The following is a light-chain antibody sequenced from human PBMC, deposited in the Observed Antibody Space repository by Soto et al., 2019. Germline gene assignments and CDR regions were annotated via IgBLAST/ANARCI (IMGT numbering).Light chain of an antibody. CDR3: SSYTSSSTYA. Sequence: QSALTQPASVSGSPGQSIAISCTGTSSGVGAYNYVSWYQQHPGKAPKLMIFDVTNRPSGVSDRFSGSKSGNTASLTISGLQAEDESDYYCSSYTSSSTYAFGTGTKLTVL. J-gene: IGLJ1*01. V-gene: IGLV2-14*03. CDR1: SSGVGAYNY. CDR2: DVT.